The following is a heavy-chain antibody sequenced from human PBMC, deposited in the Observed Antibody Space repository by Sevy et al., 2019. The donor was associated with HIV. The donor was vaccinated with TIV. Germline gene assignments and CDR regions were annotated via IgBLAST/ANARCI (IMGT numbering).Heavy chain of an antibody. CDR3: ATESGYSSGWYQYFDY. V-gene: IGHV3-30*02. CDR2: IRYDGSNK. D-gene: IGHD6-19*01. Sequence: GSLRLSCAASGFTFSSYGMHWVRQAPGKGLEWVAFIRYDGSNKYYADSVKGRFTISRDNSKNTLYLQMNSLRAEDTAVYYCATESGYSSGWYQYFDYWGQGTLVTVSS. J-gene: IGHJ4*02. CDR1: GFTFSSYG.